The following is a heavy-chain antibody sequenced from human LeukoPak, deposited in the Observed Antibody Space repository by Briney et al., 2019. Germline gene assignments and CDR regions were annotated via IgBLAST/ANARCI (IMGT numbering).Heavy chain of an antibody. J-gene: IGHJ4*02. CDR2: VNTNTGNP. CDR1: GYTFTDYA. CDR3: VRTSRLTSSYDSSGYYNYFDY. V-gene: IGHV7-4-1*02. D-gene: IGHD3-22*01. Sequence: GASVKVSCKSSGYTFTDYAMNWVRQAPGQGLEWMGWVNTNTGNPTYAQGFTGRFVFSLDTSVSTAYLQISSLKADDTAVYYCVRTSRLTSSYDSSGYYNYFDYWVQGTLVTVSS.